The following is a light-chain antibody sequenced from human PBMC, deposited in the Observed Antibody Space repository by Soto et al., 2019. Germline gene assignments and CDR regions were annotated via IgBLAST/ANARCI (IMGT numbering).Light chain of an antibody. CDR1: PGIGDD. Sequence: HIMRSAFSLSAFGLEKGTSTCGASPGIGDDLSWYQKKLGKATKLLIYAETSLQSGVQSRFSGSGSGTDFTRNISVLPPEDFAPYSCLHAHTYPLTSGGGS. V-gene: IGKV1-6*01. CDR3: LHAHTYPLT. J-gene: IGKJ4*01. CDR2: AET.